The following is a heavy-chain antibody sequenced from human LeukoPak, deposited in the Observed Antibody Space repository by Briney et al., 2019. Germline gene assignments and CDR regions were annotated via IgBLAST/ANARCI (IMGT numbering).Heavy chain of an antibody. D-gene: IGHD3-22*01. CDR2: ISGSGGST. Sequence: GGSLRLSCAASGFTFSSYAMSWVRQAPGKGLEWVSAISGSGGSTYYADSVKGRFTISRDNSKNTLYLQMNSLRAEDTAVYYCAMADVNPYYYDSSGQAEFDHWGQGTLVTVSS. CDR3: AMADVNPYYYDSSGQAEFDH. V-gene: IGHV3-23*01. CDR1: GFTFSSYA. J-gene: IGHJ4*02.